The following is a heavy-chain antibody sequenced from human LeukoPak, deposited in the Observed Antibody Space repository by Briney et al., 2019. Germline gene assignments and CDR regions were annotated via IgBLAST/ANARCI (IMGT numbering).Heavy chain of an antibody. CDR2: IYHSGST. Sequence: SETLSLTCTVSGDSISSYYWSWIRQPPGKGLEWIGYIYHSGSTNYNPSLKSRATISADTSKDQFSLKLASVTAADTAVYYCATGYSSTWYYFDYWGQGTLVTASS. CDR3: ATGYSSTWYYFDY. J-gene: IGHJ4*02. D-gene: IGHD6-13*01. V-gene: IGHV4-59*01. CDR1: GDSISSYY.